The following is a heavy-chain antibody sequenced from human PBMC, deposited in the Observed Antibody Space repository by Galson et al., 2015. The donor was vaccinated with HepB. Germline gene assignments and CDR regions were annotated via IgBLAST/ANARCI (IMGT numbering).Heavy chain of an antibody. Sequence: SLRLSCAASGFTFSSYSMNWVRQAPGKGLEWVSYISSSSSTIYYADSVKGRFTISRDNAKNSLYLQMNSLRDEDTAVYYCARERKPDVRFLEWTDTYYYYGMDVWGQGTTVTVSS. D-gene: IGHD3-3*01. CDR3: ARERKPDVRFLEWTDTYYYYGMDV. CDR2: ISSSSSTI. V-gene: IGHV3-48*02. J-gene: IGHJ6*02. CDR1: GFTFSSYS.